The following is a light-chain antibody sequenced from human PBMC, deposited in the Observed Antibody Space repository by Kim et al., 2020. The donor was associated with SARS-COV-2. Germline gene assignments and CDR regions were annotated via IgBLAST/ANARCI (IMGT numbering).Light chain of an antibody. CDR2: AAA. J-gene: IGKJ1*01. CDR3: QQFGGSPWT. CDR1: QIVSSSY. V-gene: IGKV3-20*01. Sequence: EIVLTQSPGTLSLSPGERATLSCRASQIVSSSYLAWYQQKPGQAPRLLIYAAASRATGIPDRFSGSGSGTDFILTISRLEPEDFAVYYCQQFGGSPWTFGQGTKVDIK.